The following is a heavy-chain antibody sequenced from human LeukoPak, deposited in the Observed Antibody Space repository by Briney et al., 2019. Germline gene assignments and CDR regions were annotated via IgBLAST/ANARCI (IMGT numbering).Heavy chain of an antibody. CDR3: ARVRHDYDSSGYYPSYFDY. CDR1: GYTFTSYG. CDR2: ISAYNGNT. Sequence: ASVKVSCKASGYTFTSYGISWVRRAPGQGLEWMGWISAYNGNTNYAQKLQGRVTMTTDTSTSTAYMELRSLRSDDTAVYYCARVRHDYDSSGYYPSYFDYWGQGTLVTVSS. V-gene: IGHV1-18*01. D-gene: IGHD3-22*01. J-gene: IGHJ4*02.